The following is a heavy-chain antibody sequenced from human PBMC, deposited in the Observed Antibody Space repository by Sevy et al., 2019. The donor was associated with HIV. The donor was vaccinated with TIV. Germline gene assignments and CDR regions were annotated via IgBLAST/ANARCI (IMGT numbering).Heavy chain of an antibody. V-gene: IGHV3-7*01. CDR1: GFTFSSNW. CDR3: ARERGISFIVGATTGAFDI. CDR2: IKQDGSEI. Sequence: GSLRLSCAASGFTFSSNWMSWVRQAPGKGLEWVANIKQDGSEIYYVDSVKGRSTISRDNAKNSLYLQMSSLRAEDTAVYYCARERGISFIVGATTGAFDIWGQGTMVTVSS. J-gene: IGHJ3*02. D-gene: IGHD1-26*01.